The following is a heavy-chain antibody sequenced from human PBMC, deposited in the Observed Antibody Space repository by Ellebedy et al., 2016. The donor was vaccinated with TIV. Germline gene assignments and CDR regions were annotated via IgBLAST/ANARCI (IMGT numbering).Heavy chain of an antibody. CDR1: GFTFRSYG. Sequence: GESLKISCAASGFTFRSYGMHWVRQAPGKGLEWVAVIWYAGSNKYYGDSVKGRFTISRDNSKNTLSLQMNSLRAEDTAVYYWARRIAARPDYYYAMDVWGQGTTVTVAS. V-gene: IGHV3-33*01. CDR2: IWYAGSNK. D-gene: IGHD6-6*01. J-gene: IGHJ6*02. CDR3: ARRIAARPDYYYAMDV.